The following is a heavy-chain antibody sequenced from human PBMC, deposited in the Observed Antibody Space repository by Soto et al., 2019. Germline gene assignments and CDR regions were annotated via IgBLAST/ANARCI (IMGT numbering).Heavy chain of an antibody. J-gene: IGHJ4*02. CDR1: GFTFSSYA. CDR2: ISGSGGST. Sequence: EVQLLESGGGLVQPGGSLRLSCAASGFTFSSYAMSWVRQAPGKGLEWVSAISGSGGSTYYADSVKGRFTISRDNSKNTLYLQMNSLRAEDTAVYYCAKDLFFGSAYSSSWYYFDYWGQGTLDTVSS. D-gene: IGHD6-13*01. CDR3: AKDLFFGSAYSSSWYYFDY. V-gene: IGHV3-23*01.